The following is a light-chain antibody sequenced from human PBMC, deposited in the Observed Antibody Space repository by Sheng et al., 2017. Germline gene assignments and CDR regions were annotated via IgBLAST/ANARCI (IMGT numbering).Light chain of an antibody. CDR1: QSVSSN. CDR2: SAS. Sequence: EIVMTQSPATLSVSPGERATLSCRASQSVSSNLAWYQQKPGQAPRLIIYSASTRATGIPARFSGSGSGTEYTLAISSLQSEDFAVYYCQQYNNWPPLTFGGGTKVEI. CDR3: QQYNNWPPLT. J-gene: IGKJ4*01. V-gene: IGKV3-15*01.